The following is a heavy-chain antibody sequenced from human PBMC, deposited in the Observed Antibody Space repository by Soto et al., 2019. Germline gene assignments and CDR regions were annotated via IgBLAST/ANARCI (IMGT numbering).Heavy chain of an antibody. J-gene: IGHJ3*02. D-gene: IGHD6-13*01. Sequence: SETLSLTCAVYGGSFSGYYWSWIRQPLGKGLEWIGEINHSGSTNYNPSLKSRVTISVDTSKNQFSLKLSSVTAADTAVYYCASPKGQQLVNAFDIWGQGTMVSVSS. CDR1: GGSFSGYY. V-gene: IGHV4-34*01. CDR2: INHSGST. CDR3: ASPKGQQLVNAFDI.